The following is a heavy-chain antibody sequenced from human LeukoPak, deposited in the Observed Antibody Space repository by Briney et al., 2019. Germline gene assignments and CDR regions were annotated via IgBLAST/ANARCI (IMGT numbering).Heavy chain of an antibody. V-gene: IGHV4-39*01. J-gene: IGHJ4*02. Sequence: SETLSLTCTVSGGSISSSSYYWGWIRQPPGKGLEWIGSIYYSGSTYYNPSLKSRVTISVDTSKNQFSLKLSSVTVADTAVYYCARHRNDFWSGYYPDYWGQGTLVTVSS. CDR3: ARHRNDFWSGYYPDY. CDR2: IYYSGST. CDR1: GGSISSSSYY. D-gene: IGHD3-3*01.